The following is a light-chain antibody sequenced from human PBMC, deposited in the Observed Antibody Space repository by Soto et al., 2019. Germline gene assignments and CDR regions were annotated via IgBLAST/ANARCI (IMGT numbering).Light chain of an antibody. Sequence: QSALTQPASVSGSPGQSISISCSGTSNDVGAFEYVSWYQQHPGKAPKLMIFEIFNRPSGISNRFSGSKSGNTASLTISGLQAEDEAYYYCSSYTTDNTHVFGGGTKVTVL. V-gene: IGLV2-14*01. J-gene: IGLJ2*01. CDR3: SSYTTDNTHV. CDR2: EIF. CDR1: SNDVGAFEY.